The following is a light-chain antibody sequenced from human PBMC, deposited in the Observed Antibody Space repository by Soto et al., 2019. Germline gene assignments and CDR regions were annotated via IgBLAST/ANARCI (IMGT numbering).Light chain of an antibody. J-gene: IGKJ2*03. CDR1: QSLLKSNEDNF. Sequence: DIVLTQSPLSLAVTPGEPASIACRSSQSLLKSNEDNFLDWYLQKPGQSPQLLIYMGSNRASGVPDRCSGSGSGTDFTLKISRVEAEDVGVYYCMQALQTPRGFGQGTKLEIK. CDR3: MQALQTPRG. V-gene: IGKV2-28*01. CDR2: MGS.